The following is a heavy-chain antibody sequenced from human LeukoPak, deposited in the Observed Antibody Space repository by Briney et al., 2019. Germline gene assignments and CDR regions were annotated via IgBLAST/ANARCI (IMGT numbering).Heavy chain of an antibody. V-gene: IGHV1-18*01. Sequence: ASVKVSCKASGYTFTSYGISWVRQAPGQGLEWMRWISAYNGNTNYAQKLQGRVTMTTDTSTSTAYMELRSLRSDDTAVYYCARDGRYFDWLTGAADNWFDPWGQGTLVTVSS. J-gene: IGHJ5*02. CDR1: GYTFTSYG. D-gene: IGHD3-9*01. CDR2: ISAYNGNT. CDR3: ARDGRYFDWLTGAADNWFDP.